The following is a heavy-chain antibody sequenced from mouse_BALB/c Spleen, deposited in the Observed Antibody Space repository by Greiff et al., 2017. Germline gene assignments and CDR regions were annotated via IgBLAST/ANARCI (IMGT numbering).Heavy chain of an antibody. CDR3: ARHDGFHGPFAY. CDR1: GFTFSSYT. D-gene: IGHD2-3*01. J-gene: IGHJ3*01. V-gene: IGHV5-12-2*01. Sequence: EVKLVESGGGLVQPGGSLKLSCAASGFTFSSYTMSWVRQTPEKRLEWVAYISNGGGSTYYPDTVKGRFTISRDNAKNTLYLQMSSLKSEDTAMYYCARHDGFHGPFAYWGQGTLVTVSA. CDR2: ISNGGGST.